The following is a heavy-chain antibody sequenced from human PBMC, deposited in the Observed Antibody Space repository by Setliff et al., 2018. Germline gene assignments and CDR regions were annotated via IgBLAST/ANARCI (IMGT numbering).Heavy chain of an antibody. CDR2: IYTSGST. CDR3: SRDVYLYDSSGYYYEMAQWYFDL. D-gene: IGHD3-22*01. Sequence: SETLSLTCTVSGGSISSGSFYWSWIRQPAGKGLEWIGHIYTSGSTNYNPSLKTRATISVDTSKNQFSLKPSSVTAADTAVYYCSRDVYLYDSSGYYYEMAQWYFDLWGRGTLVTVSS. V-gene: IGHV4-61*09. J-gene: IGHJ2*01. CDR1: GGSISSGSFY.